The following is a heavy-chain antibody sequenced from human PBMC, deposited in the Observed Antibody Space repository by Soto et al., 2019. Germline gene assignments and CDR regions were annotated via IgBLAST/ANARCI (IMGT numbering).Heavy chain of an antibody. CDR2: IKQDGSEK. Sequence: EVQLVESGGGLVQPGGSLRLSCAVSGFTFSSYWMSWVRQAPGKGLEWVANIKQDGSEKYYVDSVKGRFTISRDNAKNSLYLQMNSLRAEDTAVYYCARGTIFGVVSPFDYWGQGTLVTVSS. CDR3: ARGTIFGVVSPFDY. CDR1: GFTFSSYW. J-gene: IGHJ4*02. D-gene: IGHD3-3*01. V-gene: IGHV3-7*03.